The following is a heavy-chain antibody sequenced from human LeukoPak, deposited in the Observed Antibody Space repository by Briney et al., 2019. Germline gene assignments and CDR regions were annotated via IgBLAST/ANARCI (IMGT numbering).Heavy chain of an antibody. CDR3: ARLKYGTSSGYYDY. J-gene: IGHJ4*02. CDR1: GYSFTYYW. Sequence: GESLKISCKGSGYSFTYYWITWVRQIPGKGLEWIRGFDPSDSYVNNSPSFQGHVTISVTKSITTAYLQWSSLKASDTAIYYCARLKYGTSSGYYDYWGQGSLVTVYS. CDR2: FDPSDSYV. V-gene: IGHV5-10-1*01. D-gene: IGHD2-2*01.